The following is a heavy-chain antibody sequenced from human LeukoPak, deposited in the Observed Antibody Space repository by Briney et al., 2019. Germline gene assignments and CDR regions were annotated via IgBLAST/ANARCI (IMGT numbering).Heavy chain of an antibody. V-gene: IGHV3-23*01. CDR3: ARDHRIGGS. CDR1: GFTFSTYA. D-gene: IGHD3-16*01. CDR2: ISVTGGTT. J-gene: IGHJ4*02. Sequence: GGSLRLSCAASGFTFSTYAMSWVRQAPGKGLEWVSVISVTGGTTYYADSVKGRFTISRDSSKNTLYLQMNSLRAEDTAVYYCARDHRIGGSWGQGTLVTVSS.